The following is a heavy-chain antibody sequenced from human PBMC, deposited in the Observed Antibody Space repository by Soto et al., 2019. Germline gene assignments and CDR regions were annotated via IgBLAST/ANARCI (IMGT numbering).Heavy chain of an antibody. CDR1: GFRLSDSA. V-gene: IGHV3-73*01. D-gene: IGHD2-15*01. Sequence: EVQLVESGGGLVQPGGSLKLACLASGFRLSDSAIHWVRKASGKGLECVGRIRSKTNNYATTYGAPGRGRFTLSREDSKNTAYLQTNTLESDDAAVFYCTRHAGGQAEHSFYYYFMAVWGKGTPVSV. CDR3: TRHAGGQAEHSFYYYFMAV. J-gene: IGHJ6*03. CDR2: IRSKTNNYAT.